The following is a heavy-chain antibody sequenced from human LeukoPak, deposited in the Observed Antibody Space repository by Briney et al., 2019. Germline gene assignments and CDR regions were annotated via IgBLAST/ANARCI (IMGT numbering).Heavy chain of an antibody. CDR2: IYYSGST. V-gene: IGHV4-39*01. Sequence: SETLSLTCTVSGGSISSSSYYWGWIRQPQGKGLEWIGSIYYSGSTYYNPSLKSRVTISVDTSKNQFSLKLSSVNAADTAVYYCARLRLGPEPGLSIVVVPAAIWALWGQGTLVTVSS. J-gene: IGHJ4*02. CDR1: GGSISSSSYY. CDR3: ARLRLGPEPGLSIVVVPAAIWAL. D-gene: IGHD2-2*01.